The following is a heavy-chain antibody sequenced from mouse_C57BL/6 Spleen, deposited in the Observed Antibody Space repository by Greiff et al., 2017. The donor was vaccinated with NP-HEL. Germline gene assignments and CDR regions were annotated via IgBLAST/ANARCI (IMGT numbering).Heavy chain of an antibody. V-gene: IGHV1-18*01. D-gene: IGHD2-5*01. J-gene: IGHJ3*01. Sequence: VQLQQSGPELVKPGASVKIPCKASGYTFTDYNMDWVKQSHGKSLEWIGDINPNNGGTIYNQKFKGKATLTVDKSSSTAYMELRSLTSEDTAVYYCAREHSNYWFAYWGQGTLVTVSA. CDR1: GYTFTDYN. CDR3: AREHSNYWFAY. CDR2: INPNNGGT.